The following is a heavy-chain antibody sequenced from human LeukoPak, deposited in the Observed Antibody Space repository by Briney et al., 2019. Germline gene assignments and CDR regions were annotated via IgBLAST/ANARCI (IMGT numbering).Heavy chain of an antibody. CDR1: GFTFSSYT. J-gene: IGHJ6*03. CDR2: ISSSSSYI. D-gene: IGHD4-23*01. Sequence: GGSLRLSCAASGFTFSSYTMNWVRQAPGKGLEWVSSISSSSSYIYDVDSVKGRFTISRDNTKKSLYLQMNSLRAEDTALYYCARDGDTVLTRGYYYYMDVWGKGTTVTVSS. CDR3: ARDGDTVLTRGYYYYMDV. V-gene: IGHV3-21*01.